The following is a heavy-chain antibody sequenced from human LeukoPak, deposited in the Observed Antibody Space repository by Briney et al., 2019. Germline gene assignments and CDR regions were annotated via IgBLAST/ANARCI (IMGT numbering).Heavy chain of an antibody. D-gene: IGHD1-26*01. CDR2: ISTSSSYI. CDR3: ARDLIVGTTIRYYFDY. Sequence: GGSLRLSCAASGFTFNRYNMNWVRRAPGKGLEWVSSISTSSSYIYYADSVRGRFTISRDNAKNSLYLQMNSLRAEDTAVYYCARDLIVGTTIRYYFDYWGQGTLVTVSS. V-gene: IGHV3-21*01. J-gene: IGHJ4*02. CDR1: GFTFNRYN.